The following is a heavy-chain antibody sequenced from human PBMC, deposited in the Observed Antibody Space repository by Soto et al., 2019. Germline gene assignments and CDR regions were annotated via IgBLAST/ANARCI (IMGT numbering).Heavy chain of an antibody. J-gene: IGHJ4*02. Sequence: SETLSLTCTVSGYSISSGGYYWSWIRQHPERGLEWIGYINHSGSTYYNPSLKSRVTISVDTSNNQLSLKLSSVTATDTAVYYCARRGRELLWFGELSHFDYWGQGTLVTVSS. CDR3: ARRGRELLWFGELSHFDY. V-gene: IGHV4-31*03. D-gene: IGHD3-10*01. CDR1: GYSISSGGYY. CDR2: INHSGST.